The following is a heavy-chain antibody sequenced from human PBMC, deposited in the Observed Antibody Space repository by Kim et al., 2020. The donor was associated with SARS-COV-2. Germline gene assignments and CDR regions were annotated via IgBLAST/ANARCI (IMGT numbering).Heavy chain of an antibody. Sequence: GESLKISCKGSGYSFTSYWIGWVRQMPGKGLEWMGIIYPGDSDTRYSPSFQGQVTISADKSISTAYLQWSSLKASDTAMYYCARPVRQLVPFDAFDIWGQGTMVTVSS. J-gene: IGHJ3*02. CDR2: IYPGDSDT. V-gene: IGHV5-51*01. D-gene: IGHD6-13*01. CDR1: GYSFTSYW. CDR3: ARPVRQLVPFDAFDI.